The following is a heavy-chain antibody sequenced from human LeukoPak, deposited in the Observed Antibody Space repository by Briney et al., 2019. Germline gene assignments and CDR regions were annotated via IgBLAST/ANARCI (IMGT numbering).Heavy chain of an antibody. CDR3: ARGHYDILTGPYNWFDP. J-gene: IGHJ5*02. Sequence: SETLSLTCTVSGGSISSYYWSWIRQPPGKGLEWIGYIYYSGSTNYNPSLKSRVTISVDTSKNQFSLKLSSVTAADTAVYYCARGHYDILTGPYNWFDPWGQGTLVTVSS. D-gene: IGHD3-9*01. CDR1: GGSISSYY. V-gene: IGHV4-59*13. CDR2: IYYSGST.